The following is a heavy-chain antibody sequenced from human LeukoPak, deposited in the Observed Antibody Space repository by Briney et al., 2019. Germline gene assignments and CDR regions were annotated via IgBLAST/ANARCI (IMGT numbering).Heavy chain of an antibody. CDR1: GGSISSYY. CDR3: ARDAAGWFGELLSRAFDI. CDR2: IYYSGST. Sequence: SETLSLTCTVSGGSISSYYWSWIRQPPGKGLEWIGYIYYSGSTNYNPSLKSRATISVDTSKNQFSLKLSSVTAADTAVYYCARDAAGWFGELLSRAFDIWGQGTMVTVSS. D-gene: IGHD3-10*01. J-gene: IGHJ3*02. V-gene: IGHV4-59*12.